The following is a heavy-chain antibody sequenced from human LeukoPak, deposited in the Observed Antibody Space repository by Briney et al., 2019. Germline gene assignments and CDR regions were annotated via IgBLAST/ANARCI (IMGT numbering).Heavy chain of an antibody. Sequence: ASVKVSCKASGYTFTSYGISWVRQAPGQGLEWMGWISAKNGDIDYAQKFQGRVTLTTDTSTNTAYMELRSLRSDDTAVYYCARDIAITNFDYWGQGTLVIVSS. J-gene: IGHJ4*02. CDR2: ISAKNGDI. V-gene: IGHV1-18*01. CDR3: ARDIAITNFDY. CDR1: GYTFTSYG. D-gene: IGHD1-20*01.